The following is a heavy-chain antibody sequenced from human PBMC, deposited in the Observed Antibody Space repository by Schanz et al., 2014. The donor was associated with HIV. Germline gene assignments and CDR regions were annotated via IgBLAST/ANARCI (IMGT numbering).Heavy chain of an antibody. CDR3: ASWGSWAVTTPYYFDY. J-gene: IGHJ4*02. D-gene: IGHD2-15*01. V-gene: IGHV3-30*03. CDR1: GFTFSIYG. CDR2: ISYDGSNK. Sequence: QVQLGESGGGVVQPGRSLRLSCAASGFTFSIYGMHWVRQAPGKGLEWVAVISYDGSNKYYADSVKGRFTISRDNSKNTLYLQMNSLRAEDTAVYYCASWGSWAVTTPYYFDYWGQGTLVTVSS.